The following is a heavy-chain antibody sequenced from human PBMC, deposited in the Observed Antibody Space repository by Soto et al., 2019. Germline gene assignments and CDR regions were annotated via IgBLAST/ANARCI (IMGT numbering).Heavy chain of an antibody. J-gene: IGHJ2*01. CDR2: IYYSGST. CDR3: ARGVAYYYDSSGYYGRAWYFDL. V-gene: IGHV4-31*03. Sequence: SETLSLTCTVSGGSISSGGYYWSWIRQHPGKGLEWIGYIYYSGSTYYNPSLKSRVTISVDTSKNQFSLKLNSVTAADTAVYYCARGVAYYYDSSGYYGRAWYFDLWGRGTLVTVSS. CDR1: GGSISSGGYY. D-gene: IGHD3-22*01.